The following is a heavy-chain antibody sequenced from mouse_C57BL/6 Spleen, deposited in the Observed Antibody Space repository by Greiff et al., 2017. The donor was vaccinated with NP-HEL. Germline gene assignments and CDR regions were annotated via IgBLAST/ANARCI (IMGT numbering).Heavy chain of an antibody. CDR3: ARGVYGSSSLDY. CDR2: IDPSDSYT. D-gene: IGHD1-1*01. J-gene: IGHJ2*01. V-gene: IGHV1-59*01. Sequence: QVQLQQPGAELVRPGTSVKLSCKASGYTFTSYWMHWVKQRPGQGLEWIGVIDPSDSYTNYNQKFKGKATLTVDTSSSTAYMQLSSLTSEDSAVYYCARGVYGSSSLDYWGQGTTLTVSS. CDR1: GYTFTSYW.